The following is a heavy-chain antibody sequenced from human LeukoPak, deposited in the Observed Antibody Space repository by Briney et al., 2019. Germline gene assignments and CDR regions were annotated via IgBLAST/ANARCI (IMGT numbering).Heavy chain of an antibody. CDR3: ARSASGYSSSWRGRYFDY. D-gene: IGHD6-13*01. V-gene: IGHV6-1*01. CDR2: TYYRSKWYN. Sequence: SQTLSLTCAISGDSVPSNSAAWNWIRQSPSRGLEWLGRTYYRSKWYNDYAVSVKSRITINPDTSKNQFSLQLNSVTPEDTAVYYCARSASGYSSSWRGRYFDYWGQGTLVTVSS. J-gene: IGHJ4*02. CDR1: GDSVPSNSAA.